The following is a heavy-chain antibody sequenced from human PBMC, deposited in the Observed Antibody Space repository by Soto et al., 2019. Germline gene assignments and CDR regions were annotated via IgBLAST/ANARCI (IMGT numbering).Heavy chain of an antibody. CDR1: GFTFSSFA. J-gene: IGHJ5*02. V-gene: IGHV3-23*01. CDR3: ARKAVQLPGNNWFDP. D-gene: IGHD2-2*01. Sequence: GGSLRLSCAASGFTFSSFAMSWVRQAPGKGLEWLSGITFSGAYTYYAESVKGRFTISRDNSKNTLFLETNSLRAEDTAVYYCARKAVQLPGNNWFDPWGQGTLVTVSS. CDR2: ITFSGAYT.